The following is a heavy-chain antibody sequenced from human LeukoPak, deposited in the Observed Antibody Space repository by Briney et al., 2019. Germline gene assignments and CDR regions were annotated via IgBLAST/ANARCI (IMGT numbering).Heavy chain of an antibody. CDR1: GFTFSSYG. V-gene: IGHV3-30*02. D-gene: IGHD6-13*01. CDR2: IRYDGSNK. Sequence: PGGSLRLSCAASGFTFSSYGMHWVRQAPGKGLEWVAFIRYDGSNKYYADSVKGRFTISRDNSKNTLYLQMNSLRAEDTAVYYCAKDRDSSSLNNPDYWGQGTLVIVSS. CDR3: AKDRDSSSLNNPDY. J-gene: IGHJ4*02.